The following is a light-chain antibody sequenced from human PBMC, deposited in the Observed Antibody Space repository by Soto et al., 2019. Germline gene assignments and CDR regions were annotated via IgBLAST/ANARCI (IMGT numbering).Light chain of an antibody. Sequence: QSALTQPASVSGSPGQSITISCTGTSSDVGSYNLVSWYQQHPGKAPKLMIYEGSKRPSGVSNRFSGSKSGNTGFLTISGLQAEDEADYYCCSYAGSSTFVVFGGGTKLTVL. V-gene: IGLV2-23*03. CDR3: CSYAGSSTFVV. CDR2: EGS. J-gene: IGLJ2*01. CDR1: SSDVGSYNL.